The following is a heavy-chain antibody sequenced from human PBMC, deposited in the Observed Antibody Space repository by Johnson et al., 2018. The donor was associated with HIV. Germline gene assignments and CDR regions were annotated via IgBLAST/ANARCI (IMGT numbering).Heavy chain of an antibody. V-gene: IGHV3-7*03. CDR1: GFTCSSYA. D-gene: IGHD1-7*01. CDR3: ARGSRLTGPTVAFDI. J-gene: IGHJ3*02. Sequence: VQLVESGGGLAKPAWSPRLSCAASGFTCSSYAMHWVRQAPGKGLEWVANIKDDGSEKSYVDSVKGRFNISRDNAKNTLYLQMNSLRAEDTAVYYCARGSRLTGPTVAFDIWGQGTLVTVSS. CDR2: IKDDGSEK.